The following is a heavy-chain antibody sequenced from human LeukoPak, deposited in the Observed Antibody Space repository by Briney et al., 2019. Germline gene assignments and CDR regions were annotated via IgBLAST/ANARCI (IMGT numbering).Heavy chain of an antibody. CDR2: IRSKANSYAT. J-gene: IGHJ4*02. V-gene: IGHV3-73*01. CDR1: GFTFSGSA. D-gene: IGHD5-18*01. Sequence: GGSLRLSCAASGFTFSGSAMHWVRQASGKGLEWVGRIRSKANSYATAYAASVKGRFTISRDDSKNTAYLQMNSLETEDTAVYYCTRPFRGVTYWGQGTLVTVSS. CDR3: TRPFRGVTY.